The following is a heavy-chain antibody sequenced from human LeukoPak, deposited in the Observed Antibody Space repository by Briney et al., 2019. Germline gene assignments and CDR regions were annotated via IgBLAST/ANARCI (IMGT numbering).Heavy chain of an antibody. CDR1: GFTFSSYA. D-gene: IGHD5-24*01. J-gene: IGHJ6*02. V-gene: IGHV3-30*04. CDR3: AKDRHRGGYDPDGMDV. Sequence: GGSLRLSCAASGFTFSSYAMHWVRQAPGKGLEWVAVISYEGGNKDYSDSVKGRFTISRDNSKSTLYLQLNSLRADDTAVYYCAKDRHRGGYDPDGMDVWGQGTTVTVSS. CDR2: ISYEGGNK.